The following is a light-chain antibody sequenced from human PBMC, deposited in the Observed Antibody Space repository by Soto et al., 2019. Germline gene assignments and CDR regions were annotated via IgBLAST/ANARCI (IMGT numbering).Light chain of an antibody. J-gene: IGKJ1*01. CDR2: LGS. V-gene: IGKV2-28*01. CDR1: QSLLHSNGYNY. CDR3: MQALQTPWT. Sequence: DIVMTQSPLSLPVTPGEPASISCRSSQSLLHSNGYNYLDWYLQKPGQSPQLLIYLGSNRSSGVPDRFSGSGSVTDFTLKISRVEAEDVGVYYCMQALQTPWTFGQWTKVEIK.